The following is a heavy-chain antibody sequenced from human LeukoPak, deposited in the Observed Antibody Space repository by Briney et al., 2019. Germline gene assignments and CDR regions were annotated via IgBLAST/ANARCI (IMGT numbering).Heavy chain of an antibody. J-gene: IGHJ4*02. CDR1: GYSISSGYY. V-gene: IGHV4-38-2*02. Sequence: PSETLSLTCTVSGYSISSGYYWGWIRQPPGKGLEWIGSIYHSGSTYYNPSLKGRVTISVDTSKNQFSLKLNSVTAADTAVYYCARTNTGGSGSYYFPPKYYFDYWGQGTLVTVSS. D-gene: IGHD3-10*01. CDR3: ARTNTGGSGSYYFPPKYYFDY. CDR2: IYHSGST.